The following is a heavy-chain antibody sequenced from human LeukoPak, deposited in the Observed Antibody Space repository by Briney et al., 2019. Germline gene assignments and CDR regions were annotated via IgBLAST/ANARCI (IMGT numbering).Heavy chain of an antibody. Sequence: GGSLRLSRTACRFAPKDDAMSWVPQAPGKGLEWVSALSSSGSSIYYADSVKGRFTISRDNSKNTLYLHLNSLRADDTSLYYCAKESRNYAPSFFDYWGQGTLVTVSS. D-gene: IGHD4-11*01. CDR3: AKESRNYAPSFFDY. CDR2: LSSSGSSI. CDR1: RFAPKDDA. J-gene: IGHJ4*02. V-gene: IGHV3-23*01.